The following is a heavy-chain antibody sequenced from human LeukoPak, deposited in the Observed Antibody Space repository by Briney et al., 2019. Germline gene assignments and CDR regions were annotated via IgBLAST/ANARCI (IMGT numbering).Heavy chain of an antibody. D-gene: IGHD2-2*01. CDR1: GFTFSNYW. CDR3: ATYSSSNGXEFQY. V-gene: IGHV3-7*01. CDR2: IQQHGSET. Sequence: GGSLRLSCEGSGFTFSNYWMSWVRQAPGKGLEWVANIQQHGSETYYGDSVKGRFTISRDNAKNSLYLQMNSLRAEDTAVYYCATYSSSNGXEFQYWGQGTLVTVSS. J-gene: IGHJ1*01.